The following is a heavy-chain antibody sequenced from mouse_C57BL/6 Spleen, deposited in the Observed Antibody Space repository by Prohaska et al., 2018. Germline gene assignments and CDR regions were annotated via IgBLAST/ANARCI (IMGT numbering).Heavy chain of an antibody. CDR2: IDPETGGT. V-gene: IGHV1-15*01. D-gene: IGHD1-1*01. J-gene: IGHJ3*01. CDR3: TRSWPHYYGSAWFAY. Sequence: AIDPETGGTAYNQKFKGKAILTADKSSSTAYMELRSLTSEDSAVYYCTRSWPHYYGSAWFAYWGQGTLVTVSA.